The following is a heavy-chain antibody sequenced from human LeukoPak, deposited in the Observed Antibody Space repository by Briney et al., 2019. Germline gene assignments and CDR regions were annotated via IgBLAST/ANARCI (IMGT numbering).Heavy chain of an antibody. Sequence: GGSLRLSCAASGFTFSSYSMNWVRQAPGKGLEWVSSISSSSSYIYYADSVKGRFTISRDNAKNSLYLQMNSLRAEDTAVYYCARGDYYDFWSGYFESYYYYGMDVWGQGTTVTVSS. V-gene: IGHV3-21*01. CDR1: GFTFSSYS. CDR3: ARGDYYDFWSGYFESYYYYGMDV. D-gene: IGHD3-3*01. J-gene: IGHJ6*02. CDR2: ISSSSSYI.